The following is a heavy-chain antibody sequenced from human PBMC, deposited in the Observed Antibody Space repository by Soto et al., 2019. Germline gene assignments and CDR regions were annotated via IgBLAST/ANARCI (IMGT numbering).Heavy chain of an antibody. CDR1: GGSISSYY. J-gene: IGHJ4*02. CDR3: ARNIGDY. V-gene: IGHV4-59*01. Sequence: QVQLQESGPGLVKPSETLSLTCTVSGGSISSYYWSWIRQPPGKGLEWIGYIYYSGSTNYNPSLKSRVTISVDTSKNQFSLKLSSVTAADTAVYYCARNIGDYWGQGTLVTVSS. CDR2: IYYSGST. D-gene: IGHD5-12*01.